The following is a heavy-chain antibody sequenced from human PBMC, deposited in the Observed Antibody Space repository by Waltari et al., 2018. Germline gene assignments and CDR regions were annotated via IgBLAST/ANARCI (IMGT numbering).Heavy chain of an antibody. CDR3: ARARAARLRDYGMDV. J-gene: IGHJ6*02. D-gene: IGHD6-6*01. Sequence: QVQLQESGPGLVKPSQTLSLTCTVSGGSISSGGYYWSWIRQHPGKGLEWIGYIYYSGSTYYNPSLKSLVTISVDTSKNQFSLKLSSVTAADTAVYYCARARAARLRDYGMDVWGQGTTVTVSS. CDR2: IYYSGST. CDR1: GGSISSGGYY. V-gene: IGHV4-31*01.